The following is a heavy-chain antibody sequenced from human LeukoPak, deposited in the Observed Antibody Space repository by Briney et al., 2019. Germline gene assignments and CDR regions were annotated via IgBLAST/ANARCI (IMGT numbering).Heavy chain of an antibody. D-gene: IGHD3-22*01. CDR1: GYTFTSYA. CDR2: INAGNGNT. V-gene: IGHV1-3*01. J-gene: IGHJ4*02. CDR3: ARGHYYDSSGYYYVGYYFDY. Sequence: ASVKVSCKASGYTFTSYAMHWVRQAPGQRLEWMGWINAGNGNTKYSQKFQGRVTITRDTSASTAYMELSSLRSEDTAVYYCARGHYYDSSGYYYVGYYFDYWGQGTLVTVSS.